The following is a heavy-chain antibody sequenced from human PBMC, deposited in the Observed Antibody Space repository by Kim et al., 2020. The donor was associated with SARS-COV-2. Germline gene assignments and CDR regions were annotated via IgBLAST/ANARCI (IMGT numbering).Heavy chain of an antibody. J-gene: IGHJ4*02. V-gene: IGHV1-18*01. CDR3: ARDPPALYDILTGYPASDY. D-gene: IGHD3-9*01. CDR2: ISAYNGNT. Sequence: ASVKVSCKASGYTFTSYGISWVRQAPGQGLEWMGWISAYNGNTNYAQKLQGRVTMTTDTSTSTAYMELRSLRSDDTAVYYCARDPPALYDILTGYPASDYWGQGTLVTVSS. CDR1: GYTFTSYG.